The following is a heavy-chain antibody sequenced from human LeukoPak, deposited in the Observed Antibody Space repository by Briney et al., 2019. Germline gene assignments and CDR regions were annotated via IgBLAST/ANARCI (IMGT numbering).Heavy chain of an antibody. D-gene: IGHD3-22*01. CDR1: GGSFSGYY. CDR3: ARDASYDSSGYSN. J-gene: IGHJ4*02. Sequence: SETLSLTCAVYGGSFSGYYWSWIRQPPGKGLEWIGEINHSGSTNYNPSLKSRVTISVDTSKNQFSLKLSSVTAADTAVYYCARDASYDSSGYSNWGQGTLVIVSS. CDR2: INHSGST. V-gene: IGHV4-34*01.